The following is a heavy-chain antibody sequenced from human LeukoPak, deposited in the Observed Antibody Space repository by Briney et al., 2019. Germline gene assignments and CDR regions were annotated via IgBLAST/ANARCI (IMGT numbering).Heavy chain of an antibody. J-gene: IGHJ4*02. Sequence: ASVKVSCKASGYTFTGYYMHWVRQAPGQGLEWMGWINPNSGGTNYAQKFQGRVTMTRDTSISTAYMELSRLRSDDTAVYYCARDFWSGYSLYYFDYWGQGTLVTVSS. V-gene: IGHV1-2*02. D-gene: IGHD3-3*01. CDR3: ARDFWSGYSLYYFDY. CDR2: INPNSGGT. CDR1: GYTFTGYY.